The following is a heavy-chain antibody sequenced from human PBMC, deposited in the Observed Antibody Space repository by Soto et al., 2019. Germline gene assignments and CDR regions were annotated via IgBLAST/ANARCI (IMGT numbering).Heavy chain of an antibody. CDR2: IIPPIGTT. J-gene: IGHJ6*02. CDR3: ARELKEPGSYYYYGLDV. V-gene: IGHV1-69*13. D-gene: IGHD3-10*01. Sequence: SVKVSCKASGGSFTSYGITWVRQAPGQGLEWMGGIIPPIGTTKYAQKFQGRVTITADASTSTAYMELSSLRSEDTAVYYCARELKEPGSYYYYGLDVWGQGTIVTVSS. CDR1: GGSFTSYG.